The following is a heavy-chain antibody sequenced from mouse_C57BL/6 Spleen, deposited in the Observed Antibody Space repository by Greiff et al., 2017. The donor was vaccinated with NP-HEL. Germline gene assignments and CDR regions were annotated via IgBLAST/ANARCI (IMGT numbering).Heavy chain of an antibody. D-gene: IGHD1-1*01. J-gene: IGHJ4*01. Sequence: DVMLVESGGGLVKPGGSLKLSCAASGFTFSSYAMSWVRQTPEKRLEWVATISDGGSYTYYPDNVKGRFTISRDNAKNNLYLQMSHLKSEDTAMYYCARETITTVVTRAMDYWGQGTSVTVSS. CDR1: GFTFSSYA. V-gene: IGHV5-4*01. CDR2: ISDGGSYT. CDR3: ARETITTVVTRAMDY.